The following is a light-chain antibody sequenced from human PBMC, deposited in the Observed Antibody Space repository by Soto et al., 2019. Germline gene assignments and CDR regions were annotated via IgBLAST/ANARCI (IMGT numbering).Light chain of an antibody. CDR2: GAS. Sequence: ETVRTQSPATLSVAPGERATLSCRASQSVSSNLAWYQHKAGQAPRLLIYGASTRATGIPARFSGSGSGTEFTLTISSLQSEDFAVYYCQQYHKWPLTFGGGTKVEIE. V-gene: IGKV3-15*01. J-gene: IGKJ4*01. CDR3: QQYHKWPLT. CDR1: QSVSSN.